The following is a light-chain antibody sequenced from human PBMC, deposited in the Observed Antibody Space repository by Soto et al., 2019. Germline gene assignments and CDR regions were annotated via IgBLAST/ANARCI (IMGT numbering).Light chain of an antibody. Sequence: EVLLTQSPGTLSLSPGERATLSCTASQSVSSSYLAWYQQKPGQAPRLLIYGASSRATGISDRFSGSGSGTDFTLTISRLEPEDFAVYYCQQYGSSPPYTFGQGTKLEIK. CDR3: QQYGSSPPYT. CDR1: QSVSSSY. V-gene: IGKV3-20*01. J-gene: IGKJ2*01. CDR2: GAS.